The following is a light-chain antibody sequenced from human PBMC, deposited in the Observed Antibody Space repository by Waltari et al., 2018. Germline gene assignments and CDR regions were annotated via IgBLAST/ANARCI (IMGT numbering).Light chain of an antibody. CDR1: QTISNW. Sequence: DIQMTQSPSTLSASVGDRVTITCRASQTISNWLAWCQQKPGKAPKLLIYTAYGLESGVPSRFSGSGSGTDFTLTISSLQPEDVGTYYCLQYNSYSWTFGHGTKVEI. V-gene: IGKV1-5*03. J-gene: IGKJ1*01. CDR2: TAY. CDR3: LQYNSYSWT.